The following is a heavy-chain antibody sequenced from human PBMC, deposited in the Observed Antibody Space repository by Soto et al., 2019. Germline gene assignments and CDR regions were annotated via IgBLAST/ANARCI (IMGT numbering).Heavy chain of an antibody. J-gene: IGHJ4*02. CDR3: ARVLRGYYDSSGYYWDY. V-gene: IGHV1-46*01. Sequence: ASVKVSCKASGYTFTSYYMHWVRQAPGQGLEWMGIINPSGGSTSYAQKFQGRVTMTRDTSTSTVYMELSSLRSEDTAVYYCARVLRGYYDSSGYYWDYWGQGTLVTVSS. D-gene: IGHD3-22*01. CDR2: INPSGGST. CDR1: GYTFTSYY.